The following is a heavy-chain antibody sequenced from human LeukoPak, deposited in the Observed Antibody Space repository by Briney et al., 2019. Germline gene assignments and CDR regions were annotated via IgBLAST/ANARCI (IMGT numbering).Heavy chain of an antibody. J-gene: IGHJ4*02. V-gene: IGHV4-59*01. CDR2: ISYSGST. D-gene: IGHD5-24*01. CDR1: VASHSSYF. Sequence: SETLSLTCTVSVASHSSYFCSGLRQSPGKGLEWIGLISYSGSTKYNSSLESRVTISADTSKSQCSLKLSSVTAADTAVYYCVRGAGWLPDYWGQGTLVTVSS. CDR3: VRGAGWLPDY.